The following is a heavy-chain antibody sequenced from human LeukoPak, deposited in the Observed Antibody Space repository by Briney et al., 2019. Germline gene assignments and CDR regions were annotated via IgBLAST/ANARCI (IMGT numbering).Heavy chain of an antibody. CDR1: GFTFSSYA. Sequence: GRSLRLSCAASGFTFSSYAMHWVRQAPGKGLEWVAVISYDGSNKYYADSVKGRFTISRDNSKNTLYLQMNSLRAEDTAVYYCARDFACSSTSCYSGAFDIWGQGTMVTVSS. CDR3: ARDFACSSTSCYSGAFDI. J-gene: IGHJ3*02. V-gene: IGHV3-30*01. D-gene: IGHD2-2*02. CDR2: ISYDGSNK.